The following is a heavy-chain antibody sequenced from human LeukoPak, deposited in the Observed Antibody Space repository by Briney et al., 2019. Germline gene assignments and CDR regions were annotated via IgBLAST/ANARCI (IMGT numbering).Heavy chain of an antibody. CDR2: ISAYNGNT. Sequence: EAPVKVSCKASGYTFTSYAMNWVRQAPGQGLEWMGWISAYNGNTNYAQKLQGRVTMTTDTSTSTAYMELRSLRSDDTAVYYCARAGGYDFWSGYYGTYYYYYMDVWGKGTTVTVSS. CDR1: GYTFTSYA. CDR3: ARAGGYDFWSGYYGTYYYYYMDV. J-gene: IGHJ6*03. D-gene: IGHD3-3*01. V-gene: IGHV1-18*01.